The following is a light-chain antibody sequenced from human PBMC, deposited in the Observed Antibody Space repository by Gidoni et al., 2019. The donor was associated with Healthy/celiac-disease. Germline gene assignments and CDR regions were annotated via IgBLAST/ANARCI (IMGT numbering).Light chain of an antibody. CDR3: QQSYSTLWT. Sequence: DIQMTQSPSSLSASVGDRVTITCRASQSISSYLNWYQQKPGKAPKLLIYAASSLQSGVPSWFSGSGAGTDFTLTISSLQPEDFATYYCQQSYSTLWTCGQGTKVEIK. J-gene: IGKJ1*01. CDR1: QSISSY. V-gene: IGKV1-39*01. CDR2: AAS.